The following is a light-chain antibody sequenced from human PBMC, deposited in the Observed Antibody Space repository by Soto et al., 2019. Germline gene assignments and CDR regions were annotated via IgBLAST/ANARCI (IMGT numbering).Light chain of an antibody. J-gene: IGKJ4*01. CDR1: QFISYW. Sequence: DIQMTQSPSTLSASVGDRVNITCRASQFISYWLAWYQQQPGKGPTLLIYKTSILASGVPSRFSGSGSGTECTLSISTLQPDDFATYYCQQYNSYPTFGGGNKVE. V-gene: IGKV1-5*03. CDR2: KTS. CDR3: QQYNSYPT.